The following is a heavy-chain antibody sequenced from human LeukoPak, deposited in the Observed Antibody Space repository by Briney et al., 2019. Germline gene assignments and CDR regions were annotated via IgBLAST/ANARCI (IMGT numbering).Heavy chain of an antibody. CDR2: INQDGSEI. J-gene: IGHJ2*01. CDR3: ARDQGSMIVVRTTNCFFDL. CDR1: GFTFSDYW. Sequence: GGSLRLSCAASGFTFSDYWMSWVRQAPGKGLEWLANINQDGSEIYYVDSVKGRFTISRDNGKNSLYLQINSLRADDTAVYYCARDQGSMIVVRTTNCFFDLWGRGNLVTVSS. V-gene: IGHV3-7*01. D-gene: IGHD3-22*01.